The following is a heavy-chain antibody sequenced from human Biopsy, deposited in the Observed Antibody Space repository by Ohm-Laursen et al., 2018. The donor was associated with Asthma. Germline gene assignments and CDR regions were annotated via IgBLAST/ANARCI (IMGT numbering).Heavy chain of an antibody. CDR1: GYNFISFA. CDR2: LIPILGTP. Sequence: ASVKVSCKSSGYNFISFAIHWVRQAPGQGLEWMGGLIPILGTPGHAQMFEGRVTITADESTSTAYMELSSLSSEDTAVYYCARGYSGSDRIVYYYSGLEVWGQGTTVTVSS. D-gene: IGHD5-12*01. CDR3: ARGYSGSDRIVYYYSGLEV. V-gene: IGHV1-69*13. J-gene: IGHJ6*02.